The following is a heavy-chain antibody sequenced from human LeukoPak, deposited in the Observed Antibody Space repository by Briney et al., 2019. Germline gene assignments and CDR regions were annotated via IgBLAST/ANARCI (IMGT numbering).Heavy chain of an antibody. CDR1: GGSISSGSYY. D-gene: IGHD3-10*01. CDR2: IYTSGSP. CDR3: ASLVTKYGSGSYYFDY. V-gene: IGHV4-61*02. J-gene: IGHJ4*02. Sequence: SETLSLTCTVSGGSISSGSYYGSWIRQPAGKGLEWIERIYTSGSPNDNPSLTSRVTISVDTSKNQFSLKLSSVTAADTAVYYSASLVTKYGSGSYYFDYWGQGTLVTVSS.